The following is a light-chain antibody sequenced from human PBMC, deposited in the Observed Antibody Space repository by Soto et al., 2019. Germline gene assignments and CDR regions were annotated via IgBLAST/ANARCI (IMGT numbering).Light chain of an antibody. CDR1: SSDVGGYNY. CDR2: DVN. CDR3: CSYEGSWV. V-gene: IGLV2-11*01. J-gene: IGLJ3*02. Sequence: QSALTQPRSVSGSLGQSVTISCTGTSSDVGGYNYVSWYQQHPGKAPKLMIYDVNKRPSGVPDRFSGSKSGNTASLTISGLQAADEADYYCCSYEGSWVFGGGTKVTVL.